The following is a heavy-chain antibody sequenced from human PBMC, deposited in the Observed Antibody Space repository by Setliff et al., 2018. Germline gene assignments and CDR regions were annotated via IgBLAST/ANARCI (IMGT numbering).Heavy chain of an antibody. D-gene: IGHD3-3*01. CDR2: ISAYNGNT. CDR3: ARDRGYNFWSGYFVKDYFDY. J-gene: IGHJ4*02. Sequence: ASVKVSCKASGYTFTSYGISWVRQAPGQGLEWMGWISAYNGNTNYAQKLQGRVTMTTDTSTSTAYMEPRSLRSDDTAVYYCARDRGYNFWSGYFVKDYFDYWGQGTLVTVSS. CDR1: GYTFTSYG. V-gene: IGHV1-18*01.